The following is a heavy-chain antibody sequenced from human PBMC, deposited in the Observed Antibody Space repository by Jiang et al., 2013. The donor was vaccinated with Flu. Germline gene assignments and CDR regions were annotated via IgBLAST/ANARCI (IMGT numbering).Heavy chain of an antibody. J-gene: IGHJ5*02. CDR1: GGTFSSYA. Sequence: GAEVKKPGSSVKVSCKASGGTFSSYAISWVRQAPGQGLEWMGGIIPIFGIANYAQKFQGRVTITADESTSTAYMELSSLRSEDTAVYYCAREERVAGDNWFDPWGQGTLVTVSS. V-gene: IGHV1-69*01. D-gene: IGHD6-19*01. CDR2: IIPIFGIA. CDR3: AREERVAGDNWFDP.